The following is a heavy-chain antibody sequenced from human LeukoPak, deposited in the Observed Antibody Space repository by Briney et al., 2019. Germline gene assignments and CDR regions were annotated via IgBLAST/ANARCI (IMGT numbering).Heavy chain of an antibody. J-gene: IGHJ4*02. D-gene: IGHD4-17*01. CDR1: GGSISSYY. V-gene: IGHV4-59*06. CDR3: ARASHYYGDYVYFDY. Sequence: SETLSLTCTVSGGSISSYYWSWIRQHPGKGLEWIGYIYYSGSTYYNPSLKSRVTISVDTSKNQFSLKLSSVTAADTAVYYCARASHYYGDYVYFDYWGQGTLVTVSS. CDR2: IYYSGST.